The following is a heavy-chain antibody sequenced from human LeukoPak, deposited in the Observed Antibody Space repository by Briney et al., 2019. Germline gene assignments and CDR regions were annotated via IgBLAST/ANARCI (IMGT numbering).Heavy chain of an antibody. V-gene: IGHV4-34*01. D-gene: IGHD3-10*01. Sequence: PSETLSLTCAVYGGSFSDYYWSWIRQPPGKGLEWIGEINYSGIATYNPSLKSRVTISVDTSKNQFSLKLNSVTAADTAVYYCARSSALGVPHYYMDVWGKGTTVTVSS. CDR1: GGSFSDYY. CDR3: ARSSALGVPHYYMDV. CDR2: INYSGIA. J-gene: IGHJ6*03.